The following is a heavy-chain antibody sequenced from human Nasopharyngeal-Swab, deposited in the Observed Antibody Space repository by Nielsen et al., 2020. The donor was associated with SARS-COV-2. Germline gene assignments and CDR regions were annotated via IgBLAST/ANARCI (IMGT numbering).Heavy chain of an antibody. CDR2: IYYSGST. Sequence: GSLRLSCTVSGGSINSYYWSWIRQPPGKGLEWIGYIYYSGSTNYNPSLKSRVTISVDTSKNQFSLKLSSVTAADTAVYYCARDVQLGLFDYWGQGTLVTVSS. D-gene: IGHD1-1*01. CDR1: GGSINSYY. V-gene: IGHV4-59*01. J-gene: IGHJ4*02. CDR3: ARDVQLGLFDY.